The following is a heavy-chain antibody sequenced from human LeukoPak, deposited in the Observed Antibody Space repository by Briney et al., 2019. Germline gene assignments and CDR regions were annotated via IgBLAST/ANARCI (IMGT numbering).Heavy chain of an antibody. V-gene: IGHV4-59*01. CDR2: IYYSGST. CDR1: GGSFSGYY. CDR3: ARAPLLWFGEPHYGMDV. J-gene: IGHJ6*02. D-gene: IGHD3-10*01. Sequence: PSETLSLTCAVYGGSFSGYYWSWIRQPPGKGLEWIGYIYYSGSTNYNPSLKSRVTISVDTSKNQFSLKLSSVTAADTAVYYCARAPLLWFGEPHYGMDVWGQGTTVTVSS.